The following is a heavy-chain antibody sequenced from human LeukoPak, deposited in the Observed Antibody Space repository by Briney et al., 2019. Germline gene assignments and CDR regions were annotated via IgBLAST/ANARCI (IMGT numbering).Heavy chain of an antibody. Sequence: SQTLCLSCIHSGGSLTIASWRWICQPPGKGLERIGYIYYSGNINYNPSLKRLITIAVDTSKNHFSLKLRSVTAADTAVYYCARGSLLNYYDSSTGIDYWGQGTLVTVSS. V-gene: IGHV4-59*01. J-gene: IGHJ4*02. CDR3: ARGSLLNYYDSSTGIDY. CDR2: IYYSGNI. D-gene: IGHD3-22*01. CDR1: GGSLTIAS.